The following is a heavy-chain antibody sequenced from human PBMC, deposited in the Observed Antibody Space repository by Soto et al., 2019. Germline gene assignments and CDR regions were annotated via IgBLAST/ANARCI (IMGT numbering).Heavy chain of an antibody. CDR2: INHSGNT. D-gene: IGHD2-2*01. V-gene: IGHV4-34*01. J-gene: IGHJ6*02. Sequence: SDTLSLTCAFDGGSVRGYCWTLIRPPPGKGLEWIGEINHSGNTNYNPSLESRVTMSVDTSKNHFSLKVTSVSAADTAVYYCARSELGARRHCDGTSCSNTVTKNGMDVWGQGTKVTVSS. CDR1: GGSVRGYC. CDR3: ARSELGARRHCDGTSCSNTVTKNGMDV.